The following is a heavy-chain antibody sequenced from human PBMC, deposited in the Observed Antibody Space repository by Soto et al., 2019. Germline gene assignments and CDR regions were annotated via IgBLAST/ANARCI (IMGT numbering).Heavy chain of an antibody. Sequence: QLQLLESGPGLVKPSETLSLACTVSGGSISSTSYYWGWVRQPPGKGLEWIGNIFYTGLTYYNPSLQSRITTSVATSKNQFSLKVTSVTAADAAVYYCARQDRRGFYYGDLDSWGQGTLVTVSS. CDR3: ARQDRRGFYYGDLDS. V-gene: IGHV4-39*01. J-gene: IGHJ4*02. D-gene: IGHD3-10*01. CDR1: GGSISSTSYY. CDR2: IFYTGLT.